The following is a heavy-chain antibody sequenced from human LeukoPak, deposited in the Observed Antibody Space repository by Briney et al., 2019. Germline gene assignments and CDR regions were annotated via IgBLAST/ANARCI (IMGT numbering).Heavy chain of an antibody. J-gene: IGHJ4*02. CDR1: GGSISSGGYY. CDR3: ARLVGSREHFFDY. D-gene: IGHD2-15*01. V-gene: IGHV4-61*08. CDR2: IYYSGST. Sequence: KSSETLSLTCTVSGGSISSGGYYWSWIRQHPGKGLEWIGYIYYSGSTNYNPSLKSRVTISVDTSKNQFSLKLSSVTAADTAVYYCARLVGSREHFFDYWGQGTLVTVSS.